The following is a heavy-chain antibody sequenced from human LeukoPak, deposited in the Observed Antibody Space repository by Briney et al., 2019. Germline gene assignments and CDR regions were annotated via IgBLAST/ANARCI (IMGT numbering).Heavy chain of an antibody. CDR2: IGLTGGT. CDR3: ARTDTATPTDFDY. Sequence: PGGSLRLSCAASGFTLNNYDLHWVRQTTGKGLEWVSAIGLTGGTYYLDSVKGRFTISRENARNSLYLQMGSLRAGDTAVYYCARTDTATPTDFDYWGQGTLVTVSS. D-gene: IGHD5-18*01. CDR1: GFTLNNYD. J-gene: IGHJ4*02. V-gene: IGHV3-13*01.